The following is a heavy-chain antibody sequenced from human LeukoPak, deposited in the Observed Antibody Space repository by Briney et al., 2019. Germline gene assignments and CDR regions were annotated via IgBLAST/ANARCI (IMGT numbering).Heavy chain of an antibody. CDR1: GGSISSGSYY. CDR2: IYTSGST. J-gene: IGHJ3*02. D-gene: IGHD5-18*01. Sequence: PSQTLSLTCTVSGGSISSGSYYWSWIRQPAGKGLEWIGRIYTSGSTNYNPSLKSRVTISVDTSKNQFSLKLSSVTAADTAVYYCARDSSRPRVGYSYGYSPLWAFDIWGQGTMVTVSS. V-gene: IGHV4-61*02. CDR3: ARDSSRPRVGYSYGYSPLWAFDI.